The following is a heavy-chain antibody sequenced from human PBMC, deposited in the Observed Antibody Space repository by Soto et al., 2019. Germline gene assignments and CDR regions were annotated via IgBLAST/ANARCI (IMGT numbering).Heavy chain of an antibody. Sequence: SETLSLTCTVSGGSISSSSYYWGWIRQPPGKGLEWIGSIYYSGSTYYNPSLKSRVTISVDTSKNQFSLKLSSVTAADTAVYYCARQRHMYDILTGSSYYYGMDVWGQGTTVTVSS. CDR1: GGSISSSSYY. J-gene: IGHJ6*02. CDR3: ARQRHMYDILTGSSYYYGMDV. D-gene: IGHD3-9*01. CDR2: IYYSGST. V-gene: IGHV4-39*01.